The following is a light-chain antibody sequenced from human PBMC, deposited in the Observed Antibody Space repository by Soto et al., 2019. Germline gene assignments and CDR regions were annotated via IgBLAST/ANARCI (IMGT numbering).Light chain of an antibody. CDR1: RDIDNS. V-gene: IGKV1-27*01. Sequence: DIQMTQSPSTLSGSVGDRVTITCRASRDIDNSLAWYQQVPGKAPKLLIYAASTLQSGVPSRFRGSGSGTSFILTITSLQPEDVATYYCQKYNKAPWIFGQGTKVEV. J-gene: IGKJ1*01. CDR2: AAS. CDR3: QKYNKAPWI.